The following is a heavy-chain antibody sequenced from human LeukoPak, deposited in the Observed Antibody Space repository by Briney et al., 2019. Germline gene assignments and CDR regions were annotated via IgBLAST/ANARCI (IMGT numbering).Heavy chain of an antibody. CDR3: ARPGGGVGAHDAFDI. Sequence: PGGSLRLSCAASGFTFSSYSMNWVRQAPGKGLEWVSSISSSSSYIYYADSVKGRFTISRDNAKNSLYLQMNSLRAEDTAVYYCARPGGGVGAHDAFDIWGQGTMVTVSS. J-gene: IGHJ3*02. CDR2: ISSSSSYI. V-gene: IGHV3-21*01. CDR1: GFTFSSYS. D-gene: IGHD1-26*01.